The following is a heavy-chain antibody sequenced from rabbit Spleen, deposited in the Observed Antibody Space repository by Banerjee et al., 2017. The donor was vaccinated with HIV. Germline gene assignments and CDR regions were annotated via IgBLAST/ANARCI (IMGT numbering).Heavy chain of an antibody. CDR1: SFSFSDRDV. CDR3: ARDLAGAIGWNFGL. D-gene: IGHD4-1*01. V-gene: IGHV1S45*01. CDR2: INAATGKP. Sequence: QEQLVESGGGLVKPGASLTLTCKASSFSFSDRDVMCWVRQAPGKGLEWIACINAATGKPVYATWANGRFSISRSSSTTVTLQMTSLTAADSATYLCARDLAGAIGWNFGLWGPGTLVTVS. J-gene: IGHJ6*01.